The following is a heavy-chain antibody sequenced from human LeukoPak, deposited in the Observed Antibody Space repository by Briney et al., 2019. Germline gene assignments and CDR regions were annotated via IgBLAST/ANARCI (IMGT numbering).Heavy chain of an antibody. V-gene: IGHV3-21*01. J-gene: IGHJ4*02. CDR1: GFTFSSYS. CDR2: ISSSSSYI. Sequence: GGSLRLSCAASGFTFSSYSMNWVRQAPGKGLEWVSSISSSSSYIYYADSVKGRSTISRDNAKNSLYLQMNSLRAEDTAVYYCVRLAARYYFDYWGQGTLVTVSS. D-gene: IGHD2-15*01. CDR3: VRLAARYYFDY.